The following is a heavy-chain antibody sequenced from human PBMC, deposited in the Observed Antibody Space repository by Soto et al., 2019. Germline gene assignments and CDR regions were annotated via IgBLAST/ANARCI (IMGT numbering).Heavy chain of an antibody. CDR3: AKEDTSSGSLDY. D-gene: IGHD6-19*01. J-gene: IGHJ4*01. V-gene: IGHV3-23*01. CDR2: ISDSGATT. Sequence: GGSLRLSCAASGFPFGENAMSWVRQAPGKGLEWVSGISDSGATTYYADSVRGRFTISRDNSKNTLYLQMKYLRAEDSASYYCAKEDTSSGSLDYWGHGALV. CDR1: GFPFGENA.